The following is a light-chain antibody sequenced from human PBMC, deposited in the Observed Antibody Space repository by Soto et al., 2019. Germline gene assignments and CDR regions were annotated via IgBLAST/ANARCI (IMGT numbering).Light chain of an antibody. CDR3: SSYTSSRNLI. CDR1: SSDVCGYNY. Sequence: QSALTQPAAVSGSPGRSITISCPGTSSDVCGYNYVSWYQQHPGKAPKLMIYDVRNRPSGVSNGFSGSKSGNTASLTISGLQAEDEADYYCSSYTSSRNLIFGGGTKLTVL. CDR2: DVR. V-gene: IGLV2-14*01. J-gene: IGLJ2*01.